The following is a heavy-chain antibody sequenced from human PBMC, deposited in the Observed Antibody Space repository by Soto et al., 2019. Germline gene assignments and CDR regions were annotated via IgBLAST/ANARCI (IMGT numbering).Heavy chain of an antibody. CDR1: GFTFSGSA. J-gene: IGHJ4*02. D-gene: IGHD3-22*01. CDR2: IRSKANSYAT. Sequence: GGSLRLSCAASGFTFSGSAMHWVRQASGKGLEWVGRIRSKANSYATAYAASVKGRFTISRDDSKNTAYLQMNSPKTEDTAVYYCTRHAVDYYDSSGYYDPSFDYWGQGTLVTVSS. V-gene: IGHV3-73*01. CDR3: TRHAVDYYDSSGYYDPSFDY.